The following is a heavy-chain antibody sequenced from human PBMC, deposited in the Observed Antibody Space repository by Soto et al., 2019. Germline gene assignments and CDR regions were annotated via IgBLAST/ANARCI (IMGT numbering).Heavy chain of an antibody. V-gene: IGHV4-30-2*01. Sequence: PSETLSLTCAVSGGSISSGGYSWSWIRQPPGKGLEWIGYIYHSGSTYYNPSLKSRVTISVDRSKNQFSLKLSSVTAADTAVYYCAGDRDGMDVWGQGTTVTVSS. CDR2: IYHSGST. D-gene: IGHD3-16*01. J-gene: IGHJ6*02. CDR1: GGSISSGGYS. CDR3: AGDRDGMDV.